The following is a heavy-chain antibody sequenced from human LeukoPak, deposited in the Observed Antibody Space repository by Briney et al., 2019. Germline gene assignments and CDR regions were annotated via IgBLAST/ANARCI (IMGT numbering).Heavy chain of an antibody. CDR1: GFTFSNYG. CDR2: ISHEGSNK. Sequence: GGSLRLSCAASGFTFSNYGMHWVRQAPGKGLEWVAGISHEGSNKYYADSVKGRFTISRDNSKNSLYLQMNSLRAEDTALYYCANADPPSSIEAAYPDHWGQGSLVTVSS. D-gene: IGHD6-13*01. CDR3: ANADPPSSIEAAYPDH. V-gene: IGHV3-30*18. J-gene: IGHJ4*02.